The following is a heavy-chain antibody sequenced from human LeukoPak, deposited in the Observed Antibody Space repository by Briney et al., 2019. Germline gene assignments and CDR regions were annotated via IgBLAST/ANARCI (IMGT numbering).Heavy chain of an antibody. CDR2: INHSGST. CDR1: GGSISSSSYY. J-gene: IGHJ4*02. D-gene: IGHD6-19*01. Sequence: SETLSLTCTVSGGSISSSSYYWGWIRQPPGKGLEWIGEINHSGSTNYNPSLKSRVTISVDTSKNQFSLKLSSVTAADTAVYYCARASSGWFWGVYFDYWGQGTLVTVSS. CDR3: ARASSGWFWGVYFDY. V-gene: IGHV4-39*07.